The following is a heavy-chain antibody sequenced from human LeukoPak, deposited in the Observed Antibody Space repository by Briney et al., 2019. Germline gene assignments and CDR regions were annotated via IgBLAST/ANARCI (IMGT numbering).Heavy chain of an antibody. CDR1: GYTLTELA. Sequence: ASVKVSCKVSGYTLTELAMHWVRQAPGKGLEWMGGFDPEDGETIYAQKFQGRVTMTKDTSTDTAYMELSSLGAEDTAVYYCATQARGYFYYWGQGTLVTVSS. CDR3: ATQARGYFYY. CDR2: FDPEDGET. J-gene: IGHJ4*02. V-gene: IGHV1-24*01.